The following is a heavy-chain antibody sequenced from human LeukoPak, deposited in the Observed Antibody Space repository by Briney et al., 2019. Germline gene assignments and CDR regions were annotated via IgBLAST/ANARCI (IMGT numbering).Heavy chain of an antibody. Sequence: GGSLRLSCAASGFTFSSYSMNWVRQAPGKGLEWVSAISGSGGSTYYADSVKGRFTISRDNSKNTLYLRMNSLRAEDTAVYYCAKEKAGTASFDYWGQGTLVTVSS. CDR1: GFTFSSYS. V-gene: IGHV3-23*01. D-gene: IGHD6-13*01. CDR3: AKEKAGTASFDY. J-gene: IGHJ4*02. CDR2: ISGSGGST.